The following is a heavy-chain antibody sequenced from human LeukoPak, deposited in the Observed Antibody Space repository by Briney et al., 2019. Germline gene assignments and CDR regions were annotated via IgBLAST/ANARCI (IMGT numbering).Heavy chain of an antibody. V-gene: IGHV3-23*01. CDR2: ISGSGSGT. D-gene: IGHD2-15*01. Sequence: GGSLRLSCAASGFTFSTYTMSWVRQAPGKGPEWVSGISGSGSGTHSADSVKGRFTISSDNSKNTLYLQMNSLRAEDTAVYYCAKDCNGGNCYIDYWGQGTLVTVAS. CDR3: AKDCNGGNCYIDY. CDR1: GFTFSTYT. J-gene: IGHJ4*02.